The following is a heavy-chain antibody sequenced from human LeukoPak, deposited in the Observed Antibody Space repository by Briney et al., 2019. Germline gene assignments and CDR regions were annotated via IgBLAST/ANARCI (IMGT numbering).Heavy chain of an antibody. Sequence: GGSLRPSCKASGFTFTSYEMNCVRQAPGKGLEWVSYISSSGGSIYYAASVKGRFTISRDNAKNSLYLQMNSLRAEDTAVYYCARMSREFDCWGQGTLVTVSS. CDR1: GFTFTSYE. J-gene: IGHJ4*02. V-gene: IGHV3-48*03. CDR3: ARMSREFDC. CDR2: ISSSGGSI.